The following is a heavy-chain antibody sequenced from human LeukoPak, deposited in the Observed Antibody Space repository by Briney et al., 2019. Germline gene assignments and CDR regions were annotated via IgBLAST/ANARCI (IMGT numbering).Heavy chain of an antibody. CDR3: AQQVGYCSSGSCYFTY. D-gene: IGHD2-15*01. Sequence: GGSLRLSCAASGFTFSSYAMSWVRQAPGKGLEWVSAISNTGGSTYYADSVKGRFTISRDKSKNTLSLQMNSLRAEDTAVYYCAQQVGYCSSGSCYFTYWGRGTLVTVSS. CDR2: ISNTGGST. J-gene: IGHJ1*01. CDR1: GFTFSSYA. V-gene: IGHV3-23*01.